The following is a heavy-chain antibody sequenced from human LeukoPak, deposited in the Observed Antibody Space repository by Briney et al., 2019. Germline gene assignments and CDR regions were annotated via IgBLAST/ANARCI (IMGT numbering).Heavy chain of an antibody. D-gene: IGHD3-10*01. CDR1: GGSISSYY. V-gene: IGHV4-59*08. Sequence: SETLSLTCTVSGGSISSYYWSWIRQPPGKGLEWIGYIYYSGSTNYNPSLKSRVTISVDTSKNQFSLKQSSVTPADTPVYYCARTRYYYNSRSYGAPYYFDYWGQGTLVTVSS. J-gene: IGHJ4*02. CDR3: ARTRYYYNSRSYGAPYYFDY. CDR2: IYYSGST.